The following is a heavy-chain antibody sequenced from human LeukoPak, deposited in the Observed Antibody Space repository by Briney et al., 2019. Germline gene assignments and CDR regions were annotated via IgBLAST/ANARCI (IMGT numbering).Heavy chain of an antibody. CDR3: AKDGWTFPTRYYYYGMDV. J-gene: IGHJ6*02. D-gene: IGHD2-15*01. CDR2: ITGSGGGT. V-gene: IGHV3-23*01. CDR1: GFTFSNYA. Sequence: GGSLRLSCAASGFTFSNYAMSWVRQAPGKGLEWISGITGSGGGTSYADSVKGRFTISRDNSKNTLYLQMNSLRAEDTAVYYCAKDGWTFPTRYYYYGMDVWGQGTTVTVSS.